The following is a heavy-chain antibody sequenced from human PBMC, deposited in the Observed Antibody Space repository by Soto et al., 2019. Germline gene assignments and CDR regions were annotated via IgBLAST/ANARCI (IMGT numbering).Heavy chain of an antibody. V-gene: IGHV1-69*13. CDR2: IIPIFSTG. Sequence: SVNLYCKTAGGTISIYAISWVRQAPGQGLEWMGGIIPIFSTGNYAQKFQGRVTITADESTSTAYMELSSLRSEDTAVYYCAREGLTGPKGYFDYWGQGTLVTVSS. J-gene: IGHJ4*02. CDR3: AREGLTGPKGYFDY. CDR1: GGTISIYA. D-gene: IGHD1-20*01.